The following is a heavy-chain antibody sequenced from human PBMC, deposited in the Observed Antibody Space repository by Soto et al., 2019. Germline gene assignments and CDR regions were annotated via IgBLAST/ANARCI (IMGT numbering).Heavy chain of an antibody. D-gene: IGHD2-8*01. V-gene: IGHV3-23*01. Sequence: EVQLLESGGGLVQPGGSLRLSCAASGFNFNAYAMNWVRQAPGKGLQWVSGLVGSGADKNYADSVRGRLTVSRDNSKNTLYLQMNSLRDADTAVYCCAKDLIANNGVLEPFDIWGRGTKVTVSS. CDR2: LVGSGADK. CDR3: AKDLIANNGVLEPFDI. CDR1: GFNFNAYA. J-gene: IGHJ3*02.